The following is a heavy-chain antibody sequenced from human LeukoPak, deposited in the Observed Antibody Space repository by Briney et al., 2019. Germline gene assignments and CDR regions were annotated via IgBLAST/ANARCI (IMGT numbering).Heavy chain of an antibody. CDR1: GYTFTSYA. Sequence: GASVKVSCKASGYTFTSYAISWVRQAPGQGLEWMGWISVYNRNTNYAQKLQGRVTVTTDTSTSTAYMELRSLTSDDTAVYYCARVEEVRGGITSFDYWGQGTLVTVSS. CDR3: ARVEEVRGGITSFDY. CDR2: ISVYNRNT. D-gene: IGHD3-10*01. V-gene: IGHV1-18*01. J-gene: IGHJ4*02.